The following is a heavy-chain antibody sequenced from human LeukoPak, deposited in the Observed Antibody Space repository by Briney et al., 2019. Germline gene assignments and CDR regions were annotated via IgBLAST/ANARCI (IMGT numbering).Heavy chain of an antibody. CDR1: GFSFSTYN. Sequence: GGSLRLSCAASGFSFSTYNMNWVRQAPGQRLEWVSSITSGSSYIYYADSVKGRFTISRDNSKNTLYLQMNSLRAEDTAVYYCAKQLRPDDYWGQGTLVTVSS. J-gene: IGHJ4*02. CDR2: ITSGSSYI. D-gene: IGHD5-12*01. V-gene: IGHV3-21*04. CDR3: AKQLRPDDY.